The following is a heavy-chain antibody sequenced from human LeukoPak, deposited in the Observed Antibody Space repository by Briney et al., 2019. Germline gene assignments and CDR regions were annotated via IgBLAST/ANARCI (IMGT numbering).Heavy chain of an antibody. Sequence: GGSLRLSCEASRFTFSDQYMTWVRQAPGKGLEWISYISSTGGTVYYADSAKGRFTVSRDNAKNSLYLQMNSLRAEDTAVYYCARFEQWLVLDYWGQGTLVTVSS. CDR3: ARFEQWLVLDY. V-gene: IGHV3-11*04. J-gene: IGHJ4*02. D-gene: IGHD6-19*01. CDR1: RFTFSDQY. CDR2: ISSTGGTV.